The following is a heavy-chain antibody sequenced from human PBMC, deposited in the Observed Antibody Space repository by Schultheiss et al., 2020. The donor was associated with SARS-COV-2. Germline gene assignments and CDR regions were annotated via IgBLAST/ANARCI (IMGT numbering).Heavy chain of an antibody. Sequence: GESLKISCAASGFTFSSYGMHWVRQAPGKGLEWVAVISYDGSNKYYADSVKGRFTISRDNAKNSLYLQMNSLRAEDTAVYYCAKDLVGAHAPDYYGMDVWGQGTTVTVAS. V-gene: IGHV3-30*18. CDR2: ISYDGSNK. D-gene: IGHD1-26*01. CDR1: GFTFSSYG. J-gene: IGHJ6*02. CDR3: AKDLVGAHAPDYYGMDV.